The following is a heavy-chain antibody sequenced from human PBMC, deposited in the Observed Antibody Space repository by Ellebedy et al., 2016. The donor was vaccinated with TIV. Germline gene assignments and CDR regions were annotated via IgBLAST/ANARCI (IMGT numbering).Heavy chain of an antibody. CDR3: AAQTWNYYN. J-gene: IGHJ4*02. V-gene: IGHV4-34*01. CDR2: ISHSGGT. Sequence: SETLSPTCAVHGASLRSYYWSWILQSPGKGLEWFGEISHSGGTKYNPSLNSRVTISLDASNNQFSLRLSSVTAADTAVYYCAAQTWNYYNWGPGTLVTVSS. D-gene: IGHD1-7*01. CDR1: GASLRSYY.